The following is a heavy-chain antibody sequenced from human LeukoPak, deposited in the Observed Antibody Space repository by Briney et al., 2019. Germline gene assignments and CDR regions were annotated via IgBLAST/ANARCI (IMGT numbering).Heavy chain of an antibody. CDR2: IRYDGSNK. Sequence: GGSLRLSCGASGFTFSSYGMHWVRQAPGKGLEWVAFIRYDGSNKYYADSVKGRFTISRDNSKNTLYLQMNSLRTEDTAVYYCANPVFSGSYSPYMDVWGKGTTVTISS. CDR1: GFTFSSYG. J-gene: IGHJ6*03. D-gene: IGHD1-26*01. V-gene: IGHV3-30*02. CDR3: ANPVFSGSYSPYMDV.